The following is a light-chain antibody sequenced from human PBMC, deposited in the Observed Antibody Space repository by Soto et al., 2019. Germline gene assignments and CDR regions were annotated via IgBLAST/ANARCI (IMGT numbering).Light chain of an antibody. CDR1: SSNIGRNT. CDR2: SND. J-gene: IGLJ2*01. Sequence: QSVLTQPPSASATPGQRVTISCSGSSSNIGRNTVHWFQHLPGTAPKLLIYSNDQRPSGVPDRFSGSKSGTSASLAISGLQSEDESNYYCATWDDSLNGVLFGGGTKLTVL. CDR3: ATWDDSLNGVL. V-gene: IGLV1-44*01.